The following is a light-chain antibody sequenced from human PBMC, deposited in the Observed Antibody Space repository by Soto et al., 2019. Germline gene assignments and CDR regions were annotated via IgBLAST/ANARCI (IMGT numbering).Light chain of an antibody. CDR3: QQRSNWPPWT. CDR2: DTS. CDR1: QSVSSY. Sequence: ESVLTQSPATLSLSPGERATLSCRASQSVSSYLAWYQQKPGQAPRLLIYDTSNRATGIPARFSGSGSGTDFTLTISSLEPEDFAVYYCQQRSNWPPWTFGQGTKVEFK. J-gene: IGKJ1*01. V-gene: IGKV3-11*01.